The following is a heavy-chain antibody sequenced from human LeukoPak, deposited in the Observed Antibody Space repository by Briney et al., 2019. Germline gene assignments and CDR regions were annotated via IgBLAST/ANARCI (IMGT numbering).Heavy chain of an antibody. CDR3: AGGVHPLDAFDI. Sequence: GGSLRLSCAASGFTFSSYAMSWVRQAPGKGLESVSAISGSGGSTYYADSVKGRFTISRDNSKNTLYLQMNSLRAEDTAVYYCAGGVHPLDAFDIWGQGTMVTVSS. D-gene: IGHD3-16*01. V-gene: IGHV3-23*01. J-gene: IGHJ3*02. CDR1: GFTFSSYA. CDR2: ISGSGGST.